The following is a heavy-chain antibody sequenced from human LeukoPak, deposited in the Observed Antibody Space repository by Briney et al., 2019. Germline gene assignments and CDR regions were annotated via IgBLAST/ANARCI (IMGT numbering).Heavy chain of an antibody. J-gene: IGHJ4*02. CDR3: AKDSHSGTYFDS. D-gene: IGHD1-26*01. Sequence: GGSLRLSCAASGFTFSSYDMSWVRQAPGKGLEWVSAVSGSGGSTYYADSVKGRFTISRDNSKSTLFLQMNGLRAEDTAVYYCAKDSHSGTYFDSWGRGTLVTVSS. V-gene: IGHV3-23*01. CDR2: VSGSGGST. CDR1: GFTFSSYD.